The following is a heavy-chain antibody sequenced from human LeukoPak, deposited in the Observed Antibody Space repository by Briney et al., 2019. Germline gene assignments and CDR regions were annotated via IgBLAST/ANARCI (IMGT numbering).Heavy chain of an antibody. Sequence: PGGSLRLSCAASGFTFSSYWMSWVRQAPGKGLEWVANIKQDGSEKYYVDSVKGRFTISRDNAKNSLYLQMNSLRAEGTAVYYCARMGGYSYGYYYYYYMDVWGKGTTVTVSS. CDR2: IKQDGSEK. D-gene: IGHD5-18*01. V-gene: IGHV3-7*01. J-gene: IGHJ6*03. CDR1: GFTFSSYW. CDR3: ARMGGYSYGYYYYYYMDV.